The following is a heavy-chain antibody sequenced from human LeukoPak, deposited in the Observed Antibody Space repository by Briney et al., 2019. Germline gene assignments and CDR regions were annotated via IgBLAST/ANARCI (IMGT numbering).Heavy chain of an antibody. Sequence: GGSLRLSFAASGFTFSSYGMHWVRQAPGKGLEWVAVISFDGNTKYYTDSVKGRFTISRDNSKNTLYLQMNSLRAEDTAVYYCAKEMSSSNIDHCGQGTLVTVSS. CDR2: ISFDGNTK. CDR1: GFTFSSYG. J-gene: IGHJ4*02. CDR3: AKEMSSSNIDH. D-gene: IGHD2-2*01. V-gene: IGHV3-30*18.